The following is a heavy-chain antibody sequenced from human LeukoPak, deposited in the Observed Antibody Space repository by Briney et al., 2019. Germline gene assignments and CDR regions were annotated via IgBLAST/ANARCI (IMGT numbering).Heavy chain of an antibody. J-gene: IGHJ5*02. Sequence: GGSLRLSCAASGFTFSDYYMSWIRQAPGKGLEWVSYISSSGSTVYYADSVKGRFTISRDNAKNSLYLQMNSLRAEDTAVYYCARDLTVTTSWLDPWGQGTLVTVSS. CDR1: GFTFSDYY. CDR2: ISSSGSTV. CDR3: ARDLTVTTSWLDP. D-gene: IGHD4-11*01. V-gene: IGHV3-11*01.